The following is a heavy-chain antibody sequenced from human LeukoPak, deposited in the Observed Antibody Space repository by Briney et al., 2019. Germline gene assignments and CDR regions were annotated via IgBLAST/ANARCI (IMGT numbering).Heavy chain of an antibody. CDR2: ITNSGGSP. D-gene: IGHD3-10*01. Sequence: GGSLRLSCAASGFTFSSNSMNWVRQAPGKGREGVSVITNSGGSPYYGDSVKGRFTISRDNSQNLLYLQMNSLRAEDTAVYYCAKDWGYGSGTYYPHWGQGTLVTVSS. V-gene: IGHV3-23*01. CDR3: AKDWGYGSGTYYPH. CDR1: GFTFSSNS. J-gene: IGHJ4*02.